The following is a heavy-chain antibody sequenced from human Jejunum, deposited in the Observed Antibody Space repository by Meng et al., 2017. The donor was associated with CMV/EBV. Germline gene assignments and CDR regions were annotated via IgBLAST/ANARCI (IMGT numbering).Heavy chain of an antibody. CDR3: ASEGINDYSLDV. CDR2: ISSSGSTI. CDR1: GFTFSDYY. V-gene: IGHV3-11*01. D-gene: IGHD4-11*01. Sequence: AASGFTFSDYYMSWIRQAPGKGLEWVSYISSSGSTIYYADSVKGRFTISRDNAKNSLYLQMNSLRAEDTAVYYCASEGINDYSLDVWGQGTAVTVSS. J-gene: IGHJ6*02.